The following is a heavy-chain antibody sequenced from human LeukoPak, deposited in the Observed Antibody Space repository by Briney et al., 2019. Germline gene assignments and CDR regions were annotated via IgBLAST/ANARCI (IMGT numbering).Heavy chain of an antibody. D-gene: IGHD3-10*01. Sequence: SDTLSLTCNVSGGSMNNYYWSWVRQSPEQGLEWMGDISYIVGTDSNPSRQSRVTISLDPSKNQFSLKLTSVTAADTAVYYCASQKLLWFGELSYFDYWGQGTLVTVSS. CDR1: GGSMNNYY. CDR3: ASQKLLWFGELSYFDY. J-gene: IGHJ4*02. V-gene: IGHV4-59*07. CDR2: ISYIVGT.